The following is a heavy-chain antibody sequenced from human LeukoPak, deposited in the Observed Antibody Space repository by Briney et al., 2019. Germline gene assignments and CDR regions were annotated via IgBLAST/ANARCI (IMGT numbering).Heavy chain of an antibody. V-gene: IGHV4-39*07. J-gene: IGHJ6*03. CDR2: IYYSGST. CDR3: ARKGYDFWSGYYISDYYYYMDV. CDR1: GGSISSSSYY. Sequence: SETLSLTCTVSGGSISSSSYYWGWIRQPPGKGLEWIGSIYYSGSTYYNPSLKSRVTISVDTSKNQFSLKLSSVTAADTAVYYCARKGYDFWSGYYISDYYYYMDVWGKGTTVTVSS. D-gene: IGHD3-3*01.